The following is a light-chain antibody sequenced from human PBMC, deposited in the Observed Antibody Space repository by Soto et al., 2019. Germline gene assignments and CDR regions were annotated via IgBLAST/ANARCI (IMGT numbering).Light chain of an antibody. J-gene: IGKJ1*01. CDR1: QSISSW. Sequence: DIQMTQSPSTLSASVGDRVTITCRASQSISSWLAWYQQKSGKAPKVLIYEASTLESGVPSRFSGSGSGTEFTLTISSLQPDDFATYYCQQYDSYSRAFGQGTKVEIK. CDR2: EAS. CDR3: QQYDSYSRA. V-gene: IGKV1-5*03.